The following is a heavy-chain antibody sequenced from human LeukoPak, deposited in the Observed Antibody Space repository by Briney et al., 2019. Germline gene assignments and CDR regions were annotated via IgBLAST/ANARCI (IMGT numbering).Heavy chain of an antibody. J-gene: IGHJ6*03. V-gene: IGHV3-30*02. CDR2: MRYDGSNR. CDR3: ARFEGNSSGWYEYYYYYMDV. Sequence: GGSLRLSCAASGITLSSYGMHWVRQAPGKGLEWVAFMRYDGSNRYYTDSVKARFTIYRDSSKNTLYLQMNSLRAEDTAVYYCARFEGNSSGWYEYYYYYMDVWGKGTTVTISS. CDR1: GITLSSYG. D-gene: IGHD6-13*01.